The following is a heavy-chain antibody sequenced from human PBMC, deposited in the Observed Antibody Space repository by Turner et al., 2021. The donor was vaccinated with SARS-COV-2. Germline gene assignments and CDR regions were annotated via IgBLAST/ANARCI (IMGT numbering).Heavy chain of an antibody. CDR2: TSYDGSNK. Sequence: QVPLVESGGGVVQPGRSLRLSCAASGFTLSSYGMHWVRQAPGKGLEWVAVTSYDGSNKYYADSVKGRFTISRDNSKNTLYLQMNSLRAEDTAVYYCAKDPGVSSGPVLEYFQHWGQGTLVTVSS. CDR3: AKDPGVSSGPVLEYFQH. J-gene: IGHJ1*01. D-gene: IGHD6-19*01. CDR1: GFTLSSYG. V-gene: IGHV3-30*18.